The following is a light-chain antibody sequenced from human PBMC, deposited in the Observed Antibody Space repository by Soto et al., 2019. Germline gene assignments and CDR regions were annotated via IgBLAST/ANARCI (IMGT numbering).Light chain of an antibody. V-gene: IGKV3-15*01. J-gene: IGKJ5*01. CDR3: HQYNDWPSIT. CDR2: GAS. CDR1: QSVVN. Sequence: EIVMTQSPATLSVSPGERATLSCRASQSVVNLAWYQQKPGQAPRLLIFGASVRATGIPARFSGSGSGTEFVLTIDSLQSEDFAVYYCHQYNDWPSITFGQGTRLEIK.